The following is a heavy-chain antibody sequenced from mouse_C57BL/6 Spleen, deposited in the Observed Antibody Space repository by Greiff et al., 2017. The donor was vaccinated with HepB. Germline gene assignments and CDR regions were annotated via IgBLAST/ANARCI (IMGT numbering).Heavy chain of an antibody. J-gene: IGHJ4*01. CDR3: ARDLEGYYYAMDY. CDR2: ISDGGSYT. CDR1: GFTFSSYA. Sequence: EVHLVESGGGLVKPGGSLKLSCAASGFTFSSYAMSWVRQTPEKRLEWVATISDGGSYTYYPDNVKGRFTISRDNAKNNLYLQMSHLKSEDTAMYYCARDLEGYYYAMDYWGQGTSVTVSS. V-gene: IGHV5-4*01.